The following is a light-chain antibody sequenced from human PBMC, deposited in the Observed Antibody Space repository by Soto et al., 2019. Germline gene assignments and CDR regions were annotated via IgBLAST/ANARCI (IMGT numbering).Light chain of an antibody. V-gene: IGKV3D-20*02. CDR2: GAS. J-gene: IGKJ1*01. CDR3: QQRSNWPWT. Sequence: EIVLTQSPGALSLSPGEGATLSCRAGQSIASAHLSWHQQRPGQSPSLLIYGASSRATGIPDRFSGSGSGTDFTLTITRLEPEDSAVYYCQQRSNWPWTFGQGTKVDIK. CDR1: QSIASAH.